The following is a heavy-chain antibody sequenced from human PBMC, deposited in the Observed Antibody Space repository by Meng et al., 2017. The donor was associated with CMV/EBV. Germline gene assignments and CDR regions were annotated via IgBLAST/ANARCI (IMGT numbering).Heavy chain of an antibody. D-gene: IGHD6-6*01. CDR2: ISSSGSTI. J-gene: IGHJ6*02. Sequence: SLNLSCAASGFTFSDYYMRWIRQAPGRGLEWVSYISSSGSTIYYADSVKGRFTISRDNAKNSLYLQMNSLRAEDTAVYYCARRIAARLLSARYYYGMDVWGQGTTVTVSS. CDR1: GFTFSDYY. V-gene: IGHV3-11*01. CDR3: ARRIAARLLSARYYYGMDV.